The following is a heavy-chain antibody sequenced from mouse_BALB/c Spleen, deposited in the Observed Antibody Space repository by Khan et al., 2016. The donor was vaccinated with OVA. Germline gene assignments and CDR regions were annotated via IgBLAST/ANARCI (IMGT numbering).Heavy chain of an antibody. Sequence: VQLQQSGPDLVKTGASVKISCKASGYSFTAYYMNWVKLSHGKSLECIGRINPNTDNTNYNQKFKGKATLTVDTSSSTAYMELRSLTSEDAAVYFSARGYDFFAYGGQGTLVTVAA. CDR1: GYSFTAYY. D-gene: IGHD2-14*01. CDR2: INPNTDNT. J-gene: IGHJ3*01. V-gene: IGHV1-18*01. CDR3: ARGYDFFAY.